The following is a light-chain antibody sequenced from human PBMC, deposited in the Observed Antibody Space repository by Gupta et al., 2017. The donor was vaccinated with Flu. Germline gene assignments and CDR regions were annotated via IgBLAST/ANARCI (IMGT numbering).Light chain of an antibody. CDR1: QSLSGS. J-gene: IGKJ1*01. V-gene: IGKV1-5*03. CDR2: KAD. Sequence: DIQMTQSPSTLSASVGDRVTITCRASQSLSGSLAWYQQQPGNPPDLLIYKADSLESGVPSRVSCDTTGTEFTLTINILQPDDFATDYCQQYMSCSQWTFGQGTKVEVK. CDR3: QQYMSCSQWT.